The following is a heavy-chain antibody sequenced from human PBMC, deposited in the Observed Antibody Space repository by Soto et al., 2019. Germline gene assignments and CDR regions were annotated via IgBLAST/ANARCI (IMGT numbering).Heavy chain of an antibody. CDR3: AEDAAGREEAGPGRGHYCYYGMDV. V-gene: IGHV3-21*01. Sequence: PGGSLGLSCAASGFTFSSYSMNWVRQAAGKGLEWVSAISSSSNHIYYADSVKGRFTISRDNAKNSLYLQMNSLRAEDTAVYYCAEDAAGREEAGPGRGHYCYYGMDVWGQGTTVTVSS. CDR1: GFTFSSYS. D-gene: IGHD6-13*01. J-gene: IGHJ6*02. CDR2: ISSSSNHI.